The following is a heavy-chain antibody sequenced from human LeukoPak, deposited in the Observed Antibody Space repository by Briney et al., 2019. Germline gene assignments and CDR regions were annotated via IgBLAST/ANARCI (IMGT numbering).Heavy chain of an antibody. CDR1: GFTFSSYA. CDR2: ISGSGGST. Sequence: GGSLRLSCAASGFTFSSYAMSWVRQAPGKGLEWVSAISGSGGSTYYADSVKGRFTISRDNSKNTLYLQMNSLRAEDTAVYYCAKDQGSGYDILTGYYTYYYYGMDVWGQGTTVTVSS. V-gene: IGHV3-23*01. CDR3: AKDQGSGYDILTGYYTYYYYGMDV. D-gene: IGHD3-9*01. J-gene: IGHJ6*02.